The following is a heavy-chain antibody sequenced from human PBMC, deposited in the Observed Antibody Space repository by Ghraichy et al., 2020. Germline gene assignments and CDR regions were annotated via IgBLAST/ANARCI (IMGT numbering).Heavy chain of an antibody. Sequence: ASVKVSCKASGYTFTSYGISWVRQAPGQGLEWMGWISAYNGNTNYAQKLQGRVTMTTDTSTSTAYMELRSLRPDDTAVYYCARRTDSSGWYMFDYWGQGTLVTVSS. V-gene: IGHV1-18*01. D-gene: IGHD6-19*01. CDR3: ARRTDSSGWYMFDY. CDR2: ISAYNGNT. J-gene: IGHJ4*02. CDR1: GYTFTSYG.